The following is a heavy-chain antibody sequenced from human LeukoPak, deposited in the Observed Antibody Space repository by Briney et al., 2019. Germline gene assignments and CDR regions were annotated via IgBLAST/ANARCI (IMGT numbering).Heavy chain of an antibody. CDR3: ARGTAYSSSWYPYYYGMDV. CDR2: FDPEDGET. CDR1: GYTLTELS. D-gene: IGHD6-13*01. V-gene: IGHV1-24*01. Sequence: ASVKVSCKVSGYTLTELSMHWVRQAPGKGLEWMGGFDPEDGETIYAQKFQGRVTMTEDTSTDTAYMELSSLRSEDTAVYYCARGTAYSSSWYPYYYGMDVWGQGTTVTVSS. J-gene: IGHJ6*02.